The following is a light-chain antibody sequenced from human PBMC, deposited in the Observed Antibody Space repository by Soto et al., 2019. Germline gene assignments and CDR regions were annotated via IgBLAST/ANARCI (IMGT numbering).Light chain of an antibody. J-gene: IGKJ5*01. CDR1: QNIVNNY. CDR3: QHYGGTVIT. CDR2: RAS. Sequence: NVLTQSPDTLSLSPGERATLSCRAGQNIVNNYLAWYQQKPGQAPRLLMYRASTRTTGIADRFSGSGSGTDFTLNFSRLEPEDFAVYYCQHYGGTVITFGQGTRLE. V-gene: IGKV3-20*01.